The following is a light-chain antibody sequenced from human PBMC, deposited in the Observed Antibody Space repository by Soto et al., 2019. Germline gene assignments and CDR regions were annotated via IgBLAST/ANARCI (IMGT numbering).Light chain of an antibody. J-gene: IGLJ3*02. V-gene: IGLV1-40*01. CDR1: SSNIGAGYD. Sequence: QSVLTQPPSVSGAPGQRVTISCTGSSSNIGAGYDVHWYQQFPGTAPKLLIYGNSNRPSGVPDRFSGSKSGTSASLAITGLQTEDEADYYCQSFDSSLSWVFGGGTQPTVL. CDR3: QSFDSSLSWV. CDR2: GNS.